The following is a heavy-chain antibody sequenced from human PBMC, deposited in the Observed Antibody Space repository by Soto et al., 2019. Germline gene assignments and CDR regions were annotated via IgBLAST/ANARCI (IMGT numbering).Heavy chain of an antibody. J-gene: IGHJ4*02. CDR3: AMVGYCGYVAVY. D-gene: IGHD5-12*01. CDR1: GFTFDKAW. Sequence: EVHLLESGGGLVEPGGSLTLSCAASGFTFDKAWMNWVRQAPGKGLEWVGRLKSKTDGGASDDAAPGKGRFTISRDDSKNMLYLQMNSLNTEDTAVYYCAMVGYCGYVAVYWGQGTLVTVSS. V-gene: IGHV3-15*07. CDR2: LKSKTDGGAS.